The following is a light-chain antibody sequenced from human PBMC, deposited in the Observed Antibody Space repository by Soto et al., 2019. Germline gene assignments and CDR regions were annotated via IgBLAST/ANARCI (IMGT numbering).Light chain of an antibody. CDR3: CSYAGSSTSYV. CDR1: SSDVGGYNY. V-gene: IGLV2-11*01. J-gene: IGLJ1*01. CDR2: EVS. Sequence: QSALTQPRSVSGSPGQSVTISCTGTSSDVGGYNYVSWYQQHPGKAPKLMIYEVSKRPSGVSNRFSGSKSGNTASLTISGLQAEDEADYYCCSYAGSSTSYVFGTGTKVTVL.